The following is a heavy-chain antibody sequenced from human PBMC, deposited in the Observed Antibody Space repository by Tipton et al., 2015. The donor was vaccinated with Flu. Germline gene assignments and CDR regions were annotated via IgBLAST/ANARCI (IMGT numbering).Heavy chain of an antibody. CDR2: IKQDGSEK. D-gene: IGHD6-13*01. V-gene: IGHV3-7*01. CDR1: GFTFSNYW. Sequence: SLRLSCAASGFTFSNYWMSWVRQAPGKGLEWVANIKQDGSEKYYGDSVKGRFTFSSDNGKNSVHLQMNSLRAEDTAGFYCRLAALDYWGQGTLVTVPS. J-gene: IGHJ4*02. CDR3: RLAALDY.